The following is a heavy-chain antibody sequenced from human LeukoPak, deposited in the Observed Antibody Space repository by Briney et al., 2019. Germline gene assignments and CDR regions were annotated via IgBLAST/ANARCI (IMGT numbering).Heavy chain of an antibody. Sequence: SETLSLTCTVSGGSISSYYWSWIRQPPGKGLEWIGYIYYSGSTNYNPSLKSRVTISVDTSKNQFSLKLSSVTAADTAVYFCARESNYYYYGMDVWGQGTTVTVSS. CDR2: IYYSGST. CDR3: ARESNYYYYGMDV. J-gene: IGHJ6*02. V-gene: IGHV4-59*01. CDR1: GGSISSYY.